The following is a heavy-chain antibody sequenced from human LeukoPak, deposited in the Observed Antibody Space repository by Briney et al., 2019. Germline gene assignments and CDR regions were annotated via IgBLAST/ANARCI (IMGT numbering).Heavy chain of an antibody. J-gene: IGHJ4*02. Sequence: GASVTVSCKASSYTFTNYAFTWVRQAPGQGLEWMGWISAYNGNTNYAQTLQGRVTMTTDTSTSTAYMELRSLRSDDTAVYYCARDLYGDYEDYFDYWGQGTLVTVSS. CDR3: ARDLYGDYEDYFDY. V-gene: IGHV1-18*01. CDR2: ISAYNGNT. D-gene: IGHD4-17*01. CDR1: SYTFTNYA.